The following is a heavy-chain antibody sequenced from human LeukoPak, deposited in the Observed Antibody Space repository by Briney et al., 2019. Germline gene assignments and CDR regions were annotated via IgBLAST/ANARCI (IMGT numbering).Heavy chain of an antibody. CDR1: GYTFTGYY. CDR2: INPNRGGA. Sequence: DSVKVSCKASGYTFTGYYMHWVRQAPGQGLEWMGWINPNRGGANYAQKFHGRVTMAMAPAIRTADLELSRLTVGEMGAYYCTHCSGGSCYSGPSFDYWGQGTLVTVSS. J-gene: IGHJ4*02. CDR3: THCSGGSCYSGPSFDY. D-gene: IGHD2-15*01. V-gene: IGHV1-2*02.